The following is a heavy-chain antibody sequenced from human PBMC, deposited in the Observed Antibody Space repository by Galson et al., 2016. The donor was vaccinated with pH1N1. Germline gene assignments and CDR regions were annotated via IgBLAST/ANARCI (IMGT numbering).Heavy chain of an antibody. J-gene: IGHJ5*02. CDR1: GYTFTGYY. D-gene: IGHD6-13*01. CDR2: INPDSGST. CDR3: ARVSSSIPFDP. V-gene: IGHV1-2*02. Sequence: SVKVSCKASGYTFTGYYIHWVRQAPGQGLEWMGWINPDSGSTTYAQNLLGRVTITRDTSISTAFMEVNSLKSDDTAVYYCARVSSSIPFDPWGQGTLVTVSS.